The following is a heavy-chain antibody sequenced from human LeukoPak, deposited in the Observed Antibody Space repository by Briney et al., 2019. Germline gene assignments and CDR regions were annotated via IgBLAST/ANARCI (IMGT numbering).Heavy chain of an antibody. J-gene: IGHJ4*02. V-gene: IGHV3-53*01. Sequence: PGGSLRLSCAASGFTLSGDYMSWVRQAPGKGLEWVSVIFGAGTTYYADSVKGRFTISRDNSKNTLYLQMNSLRAEDTAVYYCARAIQFGGYFDYWGQETLVTVST. CDR2: IFGAGTT. D-gene: IGHD2-15*01. CDR1: GFTLSGDY. CDR3: ARAIQFGGYFDY.